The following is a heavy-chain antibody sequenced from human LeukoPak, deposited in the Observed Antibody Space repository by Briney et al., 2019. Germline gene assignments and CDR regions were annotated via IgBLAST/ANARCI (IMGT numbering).Heavy chain of an antibody. J-gene: IGHJ5*02. V-gene: IGHV3-53*01. CDR3: ARVKSYYDFWSGYHESSWFDP. Sequence: PSETLSLTCTVSGGSISSYYWSWLRQAPGKGLEWVSVIYSGGSTYYADSVKGRFTISRHNSKNTLHLQRHGLRAEDTAVYYCARVKSYYDFWSGYHESSWFDPWGQGTLVTVSS. D-gene: IGHD3-3*01. CDR1: GGSISSYY. CDR2: IYSGGST.